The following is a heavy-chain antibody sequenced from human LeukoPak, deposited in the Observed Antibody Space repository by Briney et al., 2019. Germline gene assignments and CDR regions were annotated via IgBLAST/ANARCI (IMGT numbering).Heavy chain of an antibody. CDR2: IIPIFGTA. Sequence: SVKVSFKASGGTFSSYAISWVRQAPGQGLEWMGGIIPIFGTANYAQKFQGRVTITADKSTSTAYMELSSLRSEDTAVYYCARGKISYSSGWYYYFDYWGQGTLVTVSS. J-gene: IGHJ4*02. D-gene: IGHD6-19*01. CDR3: ARGKISYSSGWYYYFDY. V-gene: IGHV1-69*06. CDR1: GGTFSSYA.